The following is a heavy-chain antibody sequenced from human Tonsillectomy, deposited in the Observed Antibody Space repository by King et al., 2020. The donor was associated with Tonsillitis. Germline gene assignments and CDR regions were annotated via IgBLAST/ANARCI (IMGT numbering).Heavy chain of an antibody. CDR3: AREDVIAVAGGGWFDP. Sequence: VQLVESGAEVKKPGASVKVSCKASGYTFSGYYMHWVRQAPGQGLEWMGWINPNSGGTKYAQKFQGRVTMTRDTSISTAYMELSRLRSDDTAVYYCAREDVIAVAGGGWFDPWGPGTLVTVSS. V-gene: IGHV1-2*02. D-gene: IGHD6-19*01. CDR1: GYTFSGYY. CDR2: INPNSGGT. J-gene: IGHJ5*02.